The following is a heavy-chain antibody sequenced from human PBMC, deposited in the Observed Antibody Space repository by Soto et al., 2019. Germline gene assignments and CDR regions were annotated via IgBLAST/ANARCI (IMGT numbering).Heavy chain of an antibody. Sequence: EVQLLESGGGLVQPGESLRLSCAASGFTFSSYATSWVRQAAGKGLEWVSGISGSGSSTYYADSVKGRFTISRDNSMNTLYLQMDSLRAEDTAIFYCAKSAGYSYGNYFDYWGQGTLVTVSS. J-gene: IGHJ4*02. CDR3: AKSAGYSYGNYFDY. CDR2: ISGSGSST. D-gene: IGHD5-18*01. CDR1: GFTFSSYA. V-gene: IGHV3-23*01.